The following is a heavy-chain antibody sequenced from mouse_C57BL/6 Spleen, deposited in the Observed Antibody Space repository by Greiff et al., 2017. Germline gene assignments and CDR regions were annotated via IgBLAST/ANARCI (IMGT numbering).Heavy chain of an antibody. CDR2: INPSSGYT. CDR3: ARQLDSAGYVIAY. D-gene: IGHD3-2*02. Sequence: QVQLQQSGAELAKPGASVKLSCKASGYTFTSYWMHWVKQRPGQGLEWIGYINPSSGYTKYNQKFKDKATLTADRSSSTAYMQLSSLTYEDSAVYYCARQLDSAGYVIAYWGQGTLVTVSA. CDR1: GYTFTSYW. J-gene: IGHJ3*01. V-gene: IGHV1-7*01.